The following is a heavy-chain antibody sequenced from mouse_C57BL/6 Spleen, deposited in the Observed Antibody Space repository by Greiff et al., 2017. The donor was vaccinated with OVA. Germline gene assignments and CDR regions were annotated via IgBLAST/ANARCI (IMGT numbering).Heavy chain of an antibody. V-gene: IGHV5-17*01. Sequence: EVKVVESGGGLVKPGGSLKLSCAASGFTFSDYGMHWVRQAPEKGLEWVAYISSGSSTIYYADTVKGRFTISRDNAKNTLFLQMTSLRSEDTAMYYCARLQSWYFDVWGTGTTVTVSS. CDR2: ISSGSSTI. CDR1: GFTFSDYG. CDR3: ARLQSWYFDV. J-gene: IGHJ1*03.